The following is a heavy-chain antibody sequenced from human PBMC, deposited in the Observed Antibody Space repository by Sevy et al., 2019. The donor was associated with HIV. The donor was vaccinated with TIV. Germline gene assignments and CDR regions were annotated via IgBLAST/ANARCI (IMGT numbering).Heavy chain of an antibody. CDR3: AAAQAAHDCWREYHPLYLDN. D-gene: IGHD3-3*01. J-gene: IGHJ4*02. V-gene: IGHV1-2*02. CDR1: GHTFTDYY. Sequence: ASVKVSCKASGHTFTDYYIHWVRQAPGHGLEWMGWMHSNSGGTNFAQNLQGRVTMTRDTCISTAYMNRGRLTSDDTAVYYGAAAQAAHDCWREYHPLYLDNWGQGTLVTVSS. CDR2: MHSNSGGT.